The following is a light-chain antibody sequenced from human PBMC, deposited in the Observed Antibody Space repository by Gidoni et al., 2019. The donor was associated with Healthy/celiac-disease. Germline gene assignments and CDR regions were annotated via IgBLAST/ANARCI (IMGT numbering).Light chain of an antibody. J-gene: IGKJ3*01. CDR3: QQRSNWLFT. CDR1: QSVSSY. V-gene: IGKV3-11*01. CDR2: DAS. Sequence: EIVLTQSPATLSLSPGERATLSCRASQSVSSYLAWYQQKPGQAPRLLIYDASNRATGIQARFSGIGSGTAFTLTISSLEPEDFAVYYCQQRSNWLFTFXPXTKVDSK.